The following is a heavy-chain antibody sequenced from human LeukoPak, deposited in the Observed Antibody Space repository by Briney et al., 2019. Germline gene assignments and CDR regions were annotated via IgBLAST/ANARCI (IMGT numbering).Heavy chain of an antibody. V-gene: IGHV3-7*01. Sequence: GGSLRLSCAASGFTFSSYWMSWVRQAPGKGLEWVANIKQDGSEKYYVDSVKGRFTISRDNAKNSLYLQMNSLRAEDTAVYYCAREGEQQLANPPYYYGMDVWGQGTTVTVSS. CDR2: IKQDGSEK. CDR3: AREGEQQLANPPYYYGMDV. D-gene: IGHD6-13*01. J-gene: IGHJ6*02. CDR1: GFTFSSYW.